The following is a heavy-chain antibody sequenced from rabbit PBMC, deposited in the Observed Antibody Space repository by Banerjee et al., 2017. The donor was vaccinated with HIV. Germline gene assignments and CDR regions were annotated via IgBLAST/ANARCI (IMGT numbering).Heavy chain of an antibody. J-gene: IGHJ4*01. V-gene: IGHV1S45*01. CDR1: GFDLSSYYY. Sequence: QEQLVESGGGLVQPEGSLTLTCKASGFDLSSYYYMCWVRQAPRKGLEWIACIVAGSDGMTYYASWAKGRFTISKTSSTTVTLQMTSLTAADTATYFCARGTYGYAGYAPNLWGPGTLVTVS. D-gene: IGHD6-1*01. CDR2: IVAGSDGMT. CDR3: ARGTYGYAGYAPNL.